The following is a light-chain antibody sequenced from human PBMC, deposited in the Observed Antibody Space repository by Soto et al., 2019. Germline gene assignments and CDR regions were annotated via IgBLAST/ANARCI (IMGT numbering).Light chain of an antibody. CDR1: SRDVGGYKY. CDR3: SSFSGSSTPYV. V-gene: IGLV2-14*01. CDR2: EVN. J-gene: IGLJ1*01. Sequence: SALTQPASVSGSPGQSITISCTGTSRDVGGYKYVSWYQQHPGKAPKLMIFEVNSRPSGVSNRFSGSKSDNTASLTISGLQAEDEADYYCSSFSGSSTPYVFGTGTKLTVL.